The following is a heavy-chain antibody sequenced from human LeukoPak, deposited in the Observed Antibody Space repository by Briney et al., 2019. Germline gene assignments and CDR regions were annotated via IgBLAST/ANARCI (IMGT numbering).Heavy chain of an antibody. CDR3: ARDPGIRGAIPLSYFDY. V-gene: IGHV3-48*03. CDR2: ISSSGSTI. J-gene: IGHJ4*02. Sequence: PGGSLGLSCAAYGFTFSSYEMNWVRQAPGKGLEWVSYISSSGSTIYYADSVKGRFTISRDNAKNSLYLQMNSLRAEDTAVYYCARDPGIRGAIPLSYFDYWGQGTLVTVSS. D-gene: IGHD3-10*01. CDR1: GFTFSSYE.